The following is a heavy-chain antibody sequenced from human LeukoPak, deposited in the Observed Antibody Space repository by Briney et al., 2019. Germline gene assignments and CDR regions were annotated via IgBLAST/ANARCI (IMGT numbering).Heavy chain of an antibody. V-gene: IGHV3-9*01. CDR3: ARTLRGYCSSTSCQRGYYYYMDV. D-gene: IGHD2-2*03. CDR2: ISWNSGSI. J-gene: IGHJ6*03. Sequence: GGSLRLSCAASGFTFDDYAMHWVRQAPGKGLEWVSGISWNSGSIGYADSVKGRFTISRDNAKNSLYLQMNSLRAEDTAVYYCARTLRGYCSSTSCQRGYYYYMDVWGKGTTVTVSS. CDR1: GFTFDDYA.